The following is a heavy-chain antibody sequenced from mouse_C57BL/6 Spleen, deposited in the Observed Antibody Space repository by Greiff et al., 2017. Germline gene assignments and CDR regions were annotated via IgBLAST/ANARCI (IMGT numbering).Heavy chain of an antibody. Sequence: DVQLQESGPGLVKPSQSLSLTCSVSGYSITSGYYWNWIRQFPGNKLELMGYISYDGSNKSNPSLKNRISITRETSKNQFFLKLNSVTTEDAATYYCASGYGSSWLAYWGQGTLVTVSA. CDR2: ISYDGSN. CDR3: ASGYGSSWLAY. V-gene: IGHV3-6*01. J-gene: IGHJ3*01. D-gene: IGHD1-1*01. CDR1: GYSITSGYY.